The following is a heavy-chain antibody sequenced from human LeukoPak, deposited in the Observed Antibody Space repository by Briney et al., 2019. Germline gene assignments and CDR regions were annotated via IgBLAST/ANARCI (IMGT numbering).Heavy chain of an antibody. J-gene: IGHJ4*02. CDR1: GFTFDNYA. Sequence: GGSLRLSCAASGFTFDNYAIYWVRQGPGKGLEWVSLISGDGGSIYYADSVKGRFTISRDNSKNSLYLQMNSLRTEDTALYYCAKEDYSSSWYALDYWGQGTLVTVSS. V-gene: IGHV3-43*02. CDR3: AKEDYSSSWYALDY. D-gene: IGHD6-13*01. CDR2: ISGDGGSI.